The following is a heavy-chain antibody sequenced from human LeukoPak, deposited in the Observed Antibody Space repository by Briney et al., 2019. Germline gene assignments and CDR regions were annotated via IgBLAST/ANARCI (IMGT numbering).Heavy chain of an antibody. CDR1: GGSINSSDHY. D-gene: IGHD3-3*01. CDR2: KYYSGDT. CDR3: ARYRLEGDTFDI. Sequence: PSETLSLTCTVSGGSINSSDHYWAWIRQPPGKGLEWIGSKYYSGDTYYSPSLKSRVTISVDTSRNKFALKLNSVTAADTAVYFCARYRLEGDTFDIWGQGTKVTVSS. J-gene: IGHJ3*02. V-gene: IGHV4-39*01.